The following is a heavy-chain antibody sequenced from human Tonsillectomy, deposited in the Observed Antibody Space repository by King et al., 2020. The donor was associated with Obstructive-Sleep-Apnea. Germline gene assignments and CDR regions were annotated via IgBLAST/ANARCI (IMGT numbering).Heavy chain of an antibody. Sequence: VQLVESGGGLVQPGGSLRLSCAASGFTFSSYAMSWVRQAPGKGLEWVSTISGSGGNTYYADSVKGRFPISRDNSKNTLYLQMNSLRAEDTAVYYCAKGRGYNYPNWYFDFWGRGTLVTVSS. CDR3: AKGRGYNYPNWYFDF. D-gene: IGHD5-18*01. V-gene: IGHV3-23*04. CDR2: ISGSGGNT. J-gene: IGHJ2*01. CDR1: GFTFSSYA.